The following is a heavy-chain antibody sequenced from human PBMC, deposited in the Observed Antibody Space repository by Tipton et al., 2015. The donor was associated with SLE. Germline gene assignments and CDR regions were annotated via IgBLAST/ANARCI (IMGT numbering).Heavy chain of an antibody. V-gene: IGHV3-64D*06. CDR1: GFTFSSYA. J-gene: IGHJ6*02. CDR2: ISSNGGST. D-gene: IGHD1-26*01. CDR3: AREGGVRWELLGYGMDV. Sequence: SLRLSCSASGFTFSSYAMHWVRQAPGKGLEYVSAISSNGGSTYYADSVKGRFTISRDNSKNTLYLQMSSLRAEDTAVYYCAREGGVRWELLGYGMDVWGQGTTVTVSS.